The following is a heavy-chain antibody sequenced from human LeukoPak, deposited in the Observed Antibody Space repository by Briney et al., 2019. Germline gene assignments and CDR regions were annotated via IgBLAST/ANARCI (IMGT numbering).Heavy chain of an antibody. J-gene: IGHJ4*02. CDR1: GFSFSGYN. CDR3: AKSPSGGRYYFDY. V-gene: IGHV3-21*01. D-gene: IGHD3-16*01. CDR2: ITSSSNYI. Sequence: GGSLRLSCADSGFSFSGYNMNWVRQAPGKGLEWVSSITSSSNYIYYADSVKGRFTISRDNAKNSLYLQMNSLRAEDTAVYYCAKSPSGGRYYFDYWGPGTLVTVPS.